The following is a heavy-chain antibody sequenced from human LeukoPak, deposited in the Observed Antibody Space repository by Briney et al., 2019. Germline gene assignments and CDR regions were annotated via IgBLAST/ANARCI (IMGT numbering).Heavy chain of an antibody. J-gene: IGHJ4*02. CDR3: AKSPEILTGYYPALTNFDY. CDR2: ISCSGGST. Sequence: PGGSLKLSCAASGFTFSSYAMSWCRQAPGKGLEWFSAISCSGGSTNYPDSVKGRFTISRDNSKNTLYLQMNSLRAEDTAVYYCAKSPEILTGYYPALTNFDYWGQGTLVTVSS. CDR1: GFTFSSYA. D-gene: IGHD3-9*01. V-gene: IGHV3-23*01.